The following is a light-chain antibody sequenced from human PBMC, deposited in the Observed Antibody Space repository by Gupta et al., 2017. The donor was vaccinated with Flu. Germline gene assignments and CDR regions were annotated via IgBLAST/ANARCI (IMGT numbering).Light chain of an antibody. CDR2: EVS. Sequence: HSALTQPASVSVSPAPSITISCTGTSSDVGGYNYVSLYQQHPGKAPKLMIYEVSNRTSGVSNRFSGSKSGNTASLTISGRQAEDEADYYCSSYTSSSTRVFGTGTKVTVL. CDR1: SSDVGGYNY. CDR3: SSYTSSSTRV. V-gene: IGLV2-14*01. J-gene: IGLJ1*01.